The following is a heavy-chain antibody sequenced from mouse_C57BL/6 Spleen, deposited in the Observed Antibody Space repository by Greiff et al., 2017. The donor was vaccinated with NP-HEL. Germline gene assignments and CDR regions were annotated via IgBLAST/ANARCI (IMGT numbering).Heavy chain of an antibody. Sequence: VQLQQSGAELVRPGASVTLSCKASSYTFTDYEMHWVKQTPVHGLEWIGAIDPETGGTAYNQKFKGKAILTADKSSSTAYMELRSLTSEDSAVYYCTRNIVRYFDVWGTGTTVTVSS. J-gene: IGHJ1*03. CDR1: SYTFTDYE. V-gene: IGHV1-15*01. CDR2: IDPETGGT. D-gene: IGHD2-5*01. CDR3: TRNIVRYFDV.